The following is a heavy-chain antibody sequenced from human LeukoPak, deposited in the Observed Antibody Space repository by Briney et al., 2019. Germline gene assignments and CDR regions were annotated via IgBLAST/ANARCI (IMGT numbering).Heavy chain of an antibody. CDR1: GFSSA. V-gene: IGHV1-58*02. CDR2: NVVGSGDT. CDR3: VASGGGYRSFDY. D-gene: IGHD5-24*01. J-gene: IGHJ4*02. Sequence: SVRVSCKASGFSSAMQWVRQARGQRLEWIGWNVVGSGDTDYAQKLRERVTITRDMSTSTAYMELSSLRSEDTAVYYCVASGGGYRSFDYWGQGILVTVSS.